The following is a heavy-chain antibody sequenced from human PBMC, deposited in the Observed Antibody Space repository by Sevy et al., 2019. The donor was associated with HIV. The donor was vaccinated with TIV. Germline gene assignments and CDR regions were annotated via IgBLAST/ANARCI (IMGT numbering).Heavy chain of an antibody. Sequence: GGSLRLSCAASGFAFSDYAMHWVRQVPGKGLEWVSGISWNSGAIGYADSVKGRFTISRDNAKNSLYLQMNSLRAEDTAVYYCARDKVTEAFDIWGQGTMVTVSS. V-gene: IGHV3-9*01. J-gene: IGHJ3*02. CDR2: ISWNSGAI. D-gene: IGHD2-21*02. CDR1: GFAFSDYA. CDR3: ARDKVTEAFDI.